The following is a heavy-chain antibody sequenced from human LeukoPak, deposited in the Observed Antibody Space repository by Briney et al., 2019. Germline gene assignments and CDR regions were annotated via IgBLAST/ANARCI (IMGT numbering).Heavy chain of an antibody. D-gene: IGHD6-19*01. Sequence: GGSPRLSCAASGFTFSSYAMHWVRQAPGKGLEWVAVISYDGSNKYYADSVKGRFTISRDNSKNTLYLQMNSLRAEDTAVYYCARETIAVAATFDYWGQGTLVTVSS. V-gene: IGHV3-30-3*01. CDR1: GFTFSSYA. CDR2: ISYDGSNK. J-gene: IGHJ4*02. CDR3: ARETIAVAATFDY.